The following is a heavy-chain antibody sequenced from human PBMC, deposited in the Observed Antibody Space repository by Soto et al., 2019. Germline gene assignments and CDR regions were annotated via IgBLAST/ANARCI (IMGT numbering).Heavy chain of an antibody. CDR3: ARGSLTIFGVVITGYYGMDV. CDR1: GGSFSGYY. CDR2: INHSGST. D-gene: IGHD3-3*01. Sequence: QVQLQQWGAGLLKPSETLSLTCAVYGGSFSGYYWSWIRQPPGKGLEWIGEINHSGSTNYNPSLKRRVTISVDTSKNQFSLKLSSVTAADTAVYYCARGSLTIFGVVITGYYGMDVWGQGTTVTVSS. J-gene: IGHJ6*02. V-gene: IGHV4-34*01.